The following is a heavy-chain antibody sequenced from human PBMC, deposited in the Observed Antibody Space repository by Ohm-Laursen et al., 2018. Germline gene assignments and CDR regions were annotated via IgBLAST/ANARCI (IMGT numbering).Heavy chain of an antibody. CDR1: GFTFSSYG. CDR2: IWYDGSNE. CDR3: AKGLSGGTGHGNWFDP. J-gene: IGHJ5*02. D-gene: IGHD3-10*01. Sequence: SLRLSCAASGFTFSSYGMHWVRQAPGKGLEWVVVIWYDGSNEYYADSVKGRFTISRDNSKNTLYLQMNSLRVEDTAVYYCAKGLSGGTGHGNWFDPWGQGTLVSVSS. V-gene: IGHV3-33*06.